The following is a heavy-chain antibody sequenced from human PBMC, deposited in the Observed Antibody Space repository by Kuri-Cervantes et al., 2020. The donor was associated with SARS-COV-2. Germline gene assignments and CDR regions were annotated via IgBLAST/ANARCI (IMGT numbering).Heavy chain of an antibody. CDR2: IKSKTDGGTT. CDR3: AREIIGVVGASDAFDI. D-gene: IGHD2-15*01. V-gene: IGHV3-15*01. J-gene: IGHJ3*02. Sequence: GGSLRLSCAASGFTFSNAWMSWVRQAPGKGLEWVGRIKSKTDGGTTDYAAPVKGRFTISRDNSKNTLYLQMNSLRAEDTAVYYCAREIIGVVGASDAFDIWGQGAMVTVSS. CDR1: GFTFSNAW.